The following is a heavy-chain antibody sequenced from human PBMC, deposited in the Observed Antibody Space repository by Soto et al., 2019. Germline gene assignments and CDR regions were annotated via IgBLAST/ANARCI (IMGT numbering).Heavy chain of an antibody. CDR3: ARHNYGSGSTYFDY. D-gene: IGHD3-10*01. Sequence: QVQLQESGPGLVKPSETLSLTCTVSGGSISSYYWSWIRQPPGKGLEWIGYIYYSGSTNYNPSLKSRVPISVATSKNQFSLKLTSMTAADTAVYYCARHNYGSGSTYFDYWGQGTLVTVSS. CDR1: GGSISSYY. J-gene: IGHJ4*02. CDR2: IYYSGST. V-gene: IGHV4-59*08.